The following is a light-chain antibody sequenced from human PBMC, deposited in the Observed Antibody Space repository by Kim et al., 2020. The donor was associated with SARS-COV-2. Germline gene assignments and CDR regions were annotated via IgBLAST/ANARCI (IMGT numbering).Light chain of an antibody. CDR2: DVN. V-gene: IGLV2-14*03. CDR3: CSYTNSGTYV. CDR1: SSDVGGQKY. Sequence: GQSITISCTGTSSDVGGQKYVSWYQQHPGKAPKLMIFDVNNRPSGVSSHFSGSKSSNTASLTISGLRAEDEADYYCCSYTNSGTYVFGTGTKVTVL. J-gene: IGLJ1*01.